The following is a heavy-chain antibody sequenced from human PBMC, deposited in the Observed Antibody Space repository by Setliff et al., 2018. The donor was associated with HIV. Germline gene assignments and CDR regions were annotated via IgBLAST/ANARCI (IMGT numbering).Heavy chain of an antibody. Sequence: RLSCTASGFTFRKYAMSWVRQPPGKGLEWVSSIVGGAGYTYYADSVKGRFTISRDNSENTLYLQMNSLRAEDTAVYYCAKDWPNAVTGTFGDSWGQGTLVTVSS. D-gene: IGHD6-19*01. CDR1: GFTFRKYA. V-gene: IGHV3-23*01. CDR2: IVGGAGYT. CDR3: AKDWPNAVTGTFGDS. J-gene: IGHJ4*02.